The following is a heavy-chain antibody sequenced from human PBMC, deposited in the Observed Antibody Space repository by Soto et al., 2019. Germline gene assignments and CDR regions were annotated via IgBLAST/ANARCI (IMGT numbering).Heavy chain of an antibody. Sequence: GASVKVSCKASGGTFSSYAISWVRQAPGQGLEWMGGIIPIFGTANYAQKFQGRVTITADESTSTAYTELSSLRSEDTAVYYCAVGEYYYDSSGYYDYWGQGTLVTVSS. CDR3: AVGEYYYDSSGYYDY. CDR1: GGTFSSYA. J-gene: IGHJ4*02. CDR2: IIPIFGTA. D-gene: IGHD3-22*01. V-gene: IGHV1-69*13.